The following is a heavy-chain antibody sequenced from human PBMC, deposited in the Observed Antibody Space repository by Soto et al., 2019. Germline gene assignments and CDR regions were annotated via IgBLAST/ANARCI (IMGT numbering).Heavy chain of an antibody. CDR3: ARHVGTYGDWAFDY. CDR1: GGSISTNSHY. D-gene: IGHD4-17*01. CDR2: IHYDGRT. Sequence: QLQLQESGPGLVKPSETLSLTCTVSGGSISTNSHYWAWIRQTPGKGLEWIGSIHYDGRTYYNPPLESRVTXXVXAXXNQFSLIRISVTAADTAVYYCARHVGTYGDWAFDYWGQGTLVTISS. V-gene: IGHV4-39*01. J-gene: IGHJ4*02.